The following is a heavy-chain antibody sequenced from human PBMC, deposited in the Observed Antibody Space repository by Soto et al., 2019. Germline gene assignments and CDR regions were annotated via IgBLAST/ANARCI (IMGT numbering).Heavy chain of an antibody. CDR2: IYYSGST. CDR3: AREGGGYSYGYSGPWFDP. D-gene: IGHD5-18*01. V-gene: IGHV4-31*03. J-gene: IGHJ5*02. CDR1: GGSISSGGYY. Sequence: KPSETLSLTCTVSGGSISSGGYYWSWIRQHPGKGLEWIGYIYYSGSTYYNPSLKSRVTISVDTSKNQFSLKLSSVTAADTAVYYCAREGGGYSYGYSGPWFDPWGQGTLVTVSS.